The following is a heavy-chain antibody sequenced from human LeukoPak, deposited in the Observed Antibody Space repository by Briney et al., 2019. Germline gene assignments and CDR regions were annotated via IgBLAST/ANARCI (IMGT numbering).Heavy chain of an antibody. D-gene: IGHD5-18*01. Sequence: SETLSLTCAVYGGSFSDYYWSWIRQPPGKGLEWIGEISLNEGTRYNSSLKSRLTISLDTSKKQFSLKLTFVTAADTAVYYCVRGQDTAKQGYWGQGTLVTVSS. CDR2: ISLNEGT. CDR3: VRGQDTAKQGY. CDR1: GGSFSDYY. J-gene: IGHJ4*02. V-gene: IGHV4-34*01.